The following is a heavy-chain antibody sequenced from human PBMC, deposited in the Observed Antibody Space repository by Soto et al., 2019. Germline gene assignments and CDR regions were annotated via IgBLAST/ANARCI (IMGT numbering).Heavy chain of an antibody. Sequence: QVQLVQSGAEVKKPGSSVKVSCKASGGTFSSYAISWVRQAPGQGLEWMGGIIPIFGTANYAQKFQGRVTITADESTSTAYMELSSLGSEDTAVYYFARDLGARDSSSWYYYYGMDVLGQGTTVTVSS. CDR2: IIPIFGTA. J-gene: IGHJ6*01. D-gene: IGHD6-6*01. CDR1: GGTFSSYA. CDR3: ARDLGARDSSSWYYYYGMDV. V-gene: IGHV1-69*01.